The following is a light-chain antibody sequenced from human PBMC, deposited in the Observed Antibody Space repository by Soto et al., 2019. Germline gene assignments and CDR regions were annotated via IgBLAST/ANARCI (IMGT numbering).Light chain of an antibody. J-gene: IGLJ1*01. CDR2: EVS. Sequence: QSALTQPAFVSGSPGQSITISCTGTSSDVGNYKYVSWYQQHPGKAPKLMIYEVSNRPSGVSNRFSGSKSGNTASLTISGLQAEDETDYYCFSYTSSGTYVFGNGTKVTVL. CDR3: FSYTSSGTYV. CDR1: SSDVGNYKY. V-gene: IGLV2-14*01.